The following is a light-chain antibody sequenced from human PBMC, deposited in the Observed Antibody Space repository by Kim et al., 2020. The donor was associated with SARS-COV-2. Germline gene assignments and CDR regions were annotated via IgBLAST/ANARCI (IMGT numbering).Light chain of an antibody. CDR1: ISDVGKYNY. Sequence: GQSITISCTGTISDVGKYNYVSWYQHHPGKAPKLIIYDVTKRPSGVSSRFFGSKSGNTASLTISGLQAEDEAYYYCNSYTISSTLVFGGGTKLTVL. CDR2: DVT. CDR3: NSYTISSTLV. J-gene: IGLJ3*02. V-gene: IGLV2-14*03.